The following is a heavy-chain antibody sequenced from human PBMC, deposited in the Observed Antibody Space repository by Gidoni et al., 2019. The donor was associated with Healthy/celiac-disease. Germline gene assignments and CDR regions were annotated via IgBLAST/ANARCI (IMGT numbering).Heavy chain of an antibody. Sequence: EVQLVESGGGLVQPGGSLRLSCAASGFTFSRYWMSWVRQAPGKGLEWVANIKQDGSEKYYVDSVKGRFTISRDNAKNSLYLQMNSLRAEDTAVYYCARRYYDFWSGYYTGTYFDYWGQGTLVTVSS. CDR2: IKQDGSEK. D-gene: IGHD3-3*01. CDR1: GFTFSRYW. J-gene: IGHJ4*02. CDR3: ARRYYDFWSGYYTGTYFDY. V-gene: IGHV3-7*01.